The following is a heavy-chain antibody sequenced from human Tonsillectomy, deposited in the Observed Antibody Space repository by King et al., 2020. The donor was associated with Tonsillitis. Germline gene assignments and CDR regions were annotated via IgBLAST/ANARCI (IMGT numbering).Heavy chain of an antibody. D-gene: IGHD1-1*01. CDR3: AREISLADAFDI. V-gene: IGHV4-59*01. CDR2: IYYSGST. J-gene: IGHJ3*02. Sequence: QLQESGPGLVKPSETLSLTCTVSGGSISSYYWSWIRQPPGKGLEWIGYIYYSGSTNYNPPLKSRVTMSVDTSKSQCSLKLSSVTAADTAVYYCAREISLADAFDIWGQGTMVTVSS. CDR1: GGSISSYY.